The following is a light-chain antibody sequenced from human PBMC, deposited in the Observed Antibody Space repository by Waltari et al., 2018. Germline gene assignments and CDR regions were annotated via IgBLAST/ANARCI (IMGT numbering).Light chain of an antibody. J-gene: IGKJ3*01. CDR3: HQSYSTS. V-gene: IGKV1-39*01. Sequence: DIQMTQAPYALSASVGDRVTLTCRASQSISSYLNWYQQKPGKAPKLLIYAASSLQSGVPSRFSGSGSGTDFTLTISSLQPEDFATYYCHQSYSTSFGPGTNVDIK. CDR2: AAS. CDR1: QSISSY.